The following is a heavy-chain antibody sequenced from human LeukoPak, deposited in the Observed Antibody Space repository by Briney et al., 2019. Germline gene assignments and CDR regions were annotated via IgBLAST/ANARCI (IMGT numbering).Heavy chain of an antibody. CDR3: ARGVGYYDSSGWVPSYYFDY. Sequence: GASVKVSCKASGYTFTSYYMHWVRQAPGQGLEWMGIINPSGGSTSYAQKFQGRVTMTRDTSTSTVYMELSSLRSEDTAVYYCARGVGYYDSSGWVPSYYFDYWGQGTLVTVSS. CDR2: INPSGGST. CDR1: GYTFTSYY. D-gene: IGHD3-22*01. V-gene: IGHV1-46*01. J-gene: IGHJ4*02.